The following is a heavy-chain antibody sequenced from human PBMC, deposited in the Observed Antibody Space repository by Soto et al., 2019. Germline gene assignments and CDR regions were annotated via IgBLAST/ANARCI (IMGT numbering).Heavy chain of an antibody. D-gene: IGHD5-12*01. CDR1: GGSFSGYY. V-gene: IGHV4-34*01. J-gene: IGHJ4*02. CDR3: ARGFRGGKWLN. CDR2: INHSGST. Sequence: QVQLQQWGAGLLKPSETLSLTCAVYGGSFSGYYWSWIRQPPGKGLEWIGEINHSGSTNYNPSLKSRVTISVDTSKNQFSLKLSSVTAADTAVYYCARGFRGGKWLNWGPGTLVTVSS.